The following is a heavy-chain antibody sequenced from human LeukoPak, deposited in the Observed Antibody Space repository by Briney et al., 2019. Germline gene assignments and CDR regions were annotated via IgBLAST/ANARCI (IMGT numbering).Heavy chain of an antibody. CDR2: IWYDGSNK. D-gene: IGHD3-9*01. V-gene: IGHV3-33*08. CDR3: ARAGRYFDLGAFDI. CDR1: GFTFSSYG. J-gene: IGHJ3*02. Sequence: GGSLRLSCAAPGFTFSSYGMHWVRQAPGKGLEWVAVIWYDGSNKYYANSVKGRFTISRDNSKNTLYLQMNSLRAEDTAVYYCARAGRYFDLGAFDIWGQGTMVTVSS.